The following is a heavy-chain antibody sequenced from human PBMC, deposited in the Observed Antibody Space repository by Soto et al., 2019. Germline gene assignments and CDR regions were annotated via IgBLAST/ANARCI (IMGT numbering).Heavy chain of an antibody. D-gene: IGHD2-2*01. CDR3: ARSCSTSCSHYYYYGMDV. J-gene: IGHJ6*02. V-gene: IGHV4-59*01. CDR2: IYYSGST. Sequence: PSETLSLTCTVSGGSISSYYWIWIRQPPGKGLEWIGYIYYSGSTNYNPSLKSRVTISVDTSKNQFSLKLSSVTAADTAVYYCARSCSTSCSHYYYYGMDVWGQGTTVTVS. CDR1: GGSISSYY.